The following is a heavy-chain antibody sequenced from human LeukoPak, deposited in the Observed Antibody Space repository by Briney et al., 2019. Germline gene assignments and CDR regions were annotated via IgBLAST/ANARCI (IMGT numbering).Heavy chain of an antibody. CDR3: ARSQSPDYYDSSGYYYYYYMDV. Sequence: SVKVSCKASGGTFSSYAISWVRQAPGQGLEWMGGIIPIFGTANYAQKFQGRVTITADESTSTAYMELSSLRSEDTAVYYCARSQSPDYYDSSGYYYYYYMDVWGKGTTVTVSS. CDR2: IIPIFGTA. D-gene: IGHD3-22*01. V-gene: IGHV1-69*13. J-gene: IGHJ6*03. CDR1: GGTFSSYA.